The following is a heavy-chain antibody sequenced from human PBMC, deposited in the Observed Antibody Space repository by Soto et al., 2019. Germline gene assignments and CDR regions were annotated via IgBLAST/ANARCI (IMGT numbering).Heavy chain of an antibody. J-gene: IGHJ4*02. V-gene: IGHV3-30*18. CDR1: GFTFSDYA. CDR2: VSHDGRNT. CDR3: AKGGRQWLVTSDFNY. Sequence: VQLVESGRGVVQPGRSLRLSCAASGFTFSDYAMHWVRQAPGKGLEWVAVVSHDGRNTHYADSVKGRFTISRDSSKNTVSLEITSLRAEDTAVYYCAKGGRQWLVTSDFNYWGQGALVTVSS. D-gene: IGHD6-19*01.